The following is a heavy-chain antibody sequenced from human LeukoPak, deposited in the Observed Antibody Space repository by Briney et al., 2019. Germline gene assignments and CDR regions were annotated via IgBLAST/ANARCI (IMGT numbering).Heavy chain of an antibody. CDR3: ARGNHNYGDYYGLDV. Sequence: GGSLRLSCAASGFTFSSYGMHWVRQAPGKGLEWVAVISYDGSNKYYADSVKGRFTISRDNSKNSLYLQMSSLRAEDTAVYYCARGNHNYGDYYGLDVWGQGTTVTVSS. CDR1: GFTFSSYG. V-gene: IGHV3-30*03. D-gene: IGHD5-24*01. CDR2: ISYDGSNK. J-gene: IGHJ6*02.